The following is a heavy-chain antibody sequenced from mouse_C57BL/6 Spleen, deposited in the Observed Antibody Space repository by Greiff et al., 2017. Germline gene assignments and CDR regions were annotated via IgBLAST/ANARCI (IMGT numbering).Heavy chain of an antibody. J-gene: IGHJ3*01. CDR3: ARSGYSNPWFAY. D-gene: IGHD2-5*01. CDR2: INPNNGGT. CDR1: GYTFTDYY. Sequence: VQLQQSGPELVKPGASVKISCKASGYTFTDYYMNWVKQSHGKSLEWIGDINPNNGGTSYNQKFKGKATLTVDKSSSTAYMELRSLTSEDSAVYYCARSGYSNPWFAYWGQGTLVTVSA. V-gene: IGHV1-26*01.